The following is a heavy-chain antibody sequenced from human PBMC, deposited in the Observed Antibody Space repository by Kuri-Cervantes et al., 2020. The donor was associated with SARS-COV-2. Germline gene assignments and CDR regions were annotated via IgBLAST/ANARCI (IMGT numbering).Heavy chain of an antibody. J-gene: IGHJ5*02. V-gene: IGHV4-30-2*01. CDR2: IYHSGST. CDR3: AGRKSFGWFDP. CDR1: GGSISSGGYS. D-gene: IGHD3-16*01. Sequence: SETLSLTCAVSGGSISSGGYSWSWIRQPPGKGLEWIGYIYHSGSTNYNPSLKSRVTISVDKSKNQFSLKLSSVTAADPAVYYCAGRKSFGWFDPWGQGTLVTVSS.